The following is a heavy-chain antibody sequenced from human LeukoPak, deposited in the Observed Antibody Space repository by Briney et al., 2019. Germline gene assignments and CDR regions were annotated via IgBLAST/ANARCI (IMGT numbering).Heavy chain of an antibody. CDR3: AREVYYYYMDV. CDR2: IYTSGST. J-gene: IGHJ6*03. Sequence: SETLSLTCTVSGGSISSYYWSWIRQPPGQGLEWIGRIYTSGSTNYNPSPKSRVTISVDTSKNQFSLKLSSVTAADTAVYYCAREVYYYYMDVWGKGTTVTVSS. CDR1: GGSISSYY. V-gene: IGHV4-4*07.